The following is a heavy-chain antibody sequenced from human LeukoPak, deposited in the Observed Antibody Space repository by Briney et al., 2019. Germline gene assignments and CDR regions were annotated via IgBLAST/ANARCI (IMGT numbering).Heavy chain of an antibody. D-gene: IGHD4-17*01. V-gene: IGHV3-30*04. CDR3: ARGSKSYGDYIRSRIHYFDY. CDR2: ISYDGSNK. Sequence: GGSLRLPCAASGFTFSSYAMHWVRQPPGKGLEWVAVISYDGSNKYNADSVKGRFTISRDNSKNTLYLQMNSLRAEDTAVYYCARGSKSYGDYIRSRIHYFDYWGQGTLVTVSS. J-gene: IGHJ4*02. CDR1: GFTFSSYA.